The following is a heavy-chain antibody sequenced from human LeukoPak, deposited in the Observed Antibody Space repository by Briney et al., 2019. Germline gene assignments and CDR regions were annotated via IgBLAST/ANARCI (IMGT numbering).Heavy chain of an antibody. CDR2: MSSSDDGR. CDR3: AKGLLWFGELLSDAFDI. J-gene: IGHJ3*02. CDR1: GFSFSSYA. D-gene: IGHD3-10*01. V-gene: IGHV3-23*01. Sequence: GGSLRLSCATSGFSFSSYAMSWVRQAPGKGLEWVSAMSSSDDGRYYAASVRGRFTISRDTSRSTLYLQMNSLRAEDTAVYYCAKGLLWFGELLSDAFDIWGQGTMVTVSS.